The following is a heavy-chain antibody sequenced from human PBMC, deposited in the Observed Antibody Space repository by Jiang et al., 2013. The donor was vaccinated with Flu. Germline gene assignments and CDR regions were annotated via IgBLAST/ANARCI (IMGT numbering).Heavy chain of an antibody. CDR2: LYQWED. CDR1: GGSISSYY. Sequence: VSGGSISSYYWSWIRAAPREGTGVDWVHLYQWEDQLQPSLESRITISVDTSKKQFSLNLTSVTAADTAVYYCARAPGLYYNFYYYYYMDVWGKGTHGHRLL. D-gene: IGHD3-3*01. V-gene: IGHV4-4*09. J-gene: IGHJ6*03. CDR3: ARAPGLYYNFYYYYYMDV.